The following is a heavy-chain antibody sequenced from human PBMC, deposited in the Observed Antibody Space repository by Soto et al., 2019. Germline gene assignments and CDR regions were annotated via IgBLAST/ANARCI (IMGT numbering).Heavy chain of an antibody. CDR2: IKEDGSEK. D-gene: IGHD2-15*01. CDR3: ARDCSGGSCQY. CDR1: GFTLSYYW. J-gene: IGHJ4*02. V-gene: IGHV3-7*01. Sequence: EVQLMESGGDLVQPGGSLRLSCAAPGFTLSYYWMSWVRQAPGKGLEWVANIKEDGSEKYYVDSVKGRFTISRDNAQNSVFLQMNSLRVEDTAIYYCARDCSGGSCQYWGQGTLVTVSS.